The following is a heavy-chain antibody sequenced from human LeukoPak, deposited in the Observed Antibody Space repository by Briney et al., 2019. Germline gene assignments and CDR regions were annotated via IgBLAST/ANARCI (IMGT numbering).Heavy chain of an antibody. J-gene: IGHJ3*02. CDR3: ARHTLYYYDSSGYSGNAFDI. V-gene: IGHV5-51*01. CDR2: IYPGDSDT. D-gene: IGHD3-22*01. Sequence: GESLKISCKGSGYSFTSYWIGWVRQMPGKGLEWMGIIYPGDSDTRYSPSFQGQVTISADKSISTAYLQWSSLKASDTAMYYCARHTLYYYDSSGYSGNAFDIWGQGTMVTVSS. CDR1: GYSFTSYW.